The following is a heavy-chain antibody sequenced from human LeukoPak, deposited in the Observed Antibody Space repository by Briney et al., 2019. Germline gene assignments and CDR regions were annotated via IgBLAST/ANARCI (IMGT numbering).Heavy chain of an antibody. CDR2: IWYDGTNK. Sequence: PGRSLRLSCAVSGFTFSDYGMHWVRQAPGKGLEWVAVIWYDGTNKYYADSVEGRFTISRDNSKNTLYLQMNSLRAEDTAVYYCARPMVRGVIDYWGQGTLVTVSS. V-gene: IGHV3-33*01. CDR1: GFTFSDYG. D-gene: IGHD3-10*01. CDR3: ARPMVRGVIDY. J-gene: IGHJ4*02.